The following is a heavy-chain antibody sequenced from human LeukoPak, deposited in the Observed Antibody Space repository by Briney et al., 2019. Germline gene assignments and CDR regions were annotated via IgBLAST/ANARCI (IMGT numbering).Heavy chain of an antibody. J-gene: IGHJ5*02. CDR3: ARSRGYCSGGSCYFTSHNWFDP. V-gene: IGHV5-51*01. CDR2: IYPGDSDT. D-gene: IGHD2-15*01. Sequence: GESLKISCQGSGYSFTSYWIGWVRQMPGKGLEWMGIIYPGDSDTRYSPSFQGQVTISADKSISTAYLQWSSLKASDTAMYYCARSRGYCSGGSCYFTSHNWFDPWGQGTLVTVSS. CDR1: GYSFTSYW.